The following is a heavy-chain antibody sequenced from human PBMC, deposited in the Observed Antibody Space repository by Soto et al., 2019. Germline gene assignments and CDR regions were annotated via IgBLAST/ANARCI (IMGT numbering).Heavy chain of an antibody. D-gene: IGHD6-6*01. J-gene: IGHJ3*02. V-gene: IGHV3-21*01. CDR1: GFTFSSYS. CDR3: ARDCSIVARPDAFDI. Sequence: GGSLRLSCAASGFTFSSYSMNWVRQAPGKGLEWVSSISSSSSYIYYADSVKGRFTISRDNAKNSLYLQMNSLRAEDTAVYYCARDCSIVARPDAFDIWGQGTMVTVSS. CDR2: ISSSSSYI.